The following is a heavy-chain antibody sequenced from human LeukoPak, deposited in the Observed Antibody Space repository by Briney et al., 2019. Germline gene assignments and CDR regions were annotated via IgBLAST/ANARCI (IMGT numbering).Heavy chain of an antibody. V-gene: IGHV4-59*01. CDR1: GGSSSSNY. CDR2: IYYSGST. J-gene: IGHJ6*03. CDR3: ARADDRYCSGGSCYSGYYYMDV. Sequence: SSETLSLTCTASGGSSSSNYWSWIRQPPGKGLEWIGYIYYSGSTNYNPSLKSRVTISVDTSKNQFSLKLSSVTAADTAVYYCARADDRYCSGGSCYSGYYYMDVWGKGTTVTVSS. D-gene: IGHD2-15*01.